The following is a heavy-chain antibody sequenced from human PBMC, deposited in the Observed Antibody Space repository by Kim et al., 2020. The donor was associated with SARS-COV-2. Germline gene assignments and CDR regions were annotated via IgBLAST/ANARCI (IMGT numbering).Heavy chain of an antibody. D-gene: IGHD2-15*01. Sequence: SVKVSCKASGGTFSSYAISWVRQAPGQGLEWMGRIIPILGIANYAQKFQGRVTITADKSTSTAYMELSSLRSEDTAVYYCARRYCSGGSCFDYWGQGTLVTVSS. V-gene: IGHV1-69*04. CDR3: ARRYCSGGSCFDY. J-gene: IGHJ4*02. CDR2: IIPILGIA. CDR1: GGTFSSYA.